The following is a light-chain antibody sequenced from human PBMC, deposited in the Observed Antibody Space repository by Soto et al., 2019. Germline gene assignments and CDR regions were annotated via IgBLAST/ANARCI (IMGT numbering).Light chain of an antibody. CDR1: SSDVGGYDY. V-gene: IGLV2-14*01. Sequence: QSALTQPASVSGSPGQSITISCTGTSSDVGGYDYVSWYQQHPGKAPKLMIYDVNNRPSGVSDRFSGSKSGNTASLTISGLQAEDDADYYCCAYTSSSTLAFGGGTKLTVL. CDR3: CAYTSSSTLA. J-gene: IGLJ2*01. CDR2: DVN.